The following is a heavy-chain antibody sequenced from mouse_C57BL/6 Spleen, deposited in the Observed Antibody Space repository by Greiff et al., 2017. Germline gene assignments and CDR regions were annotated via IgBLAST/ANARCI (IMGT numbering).Heavy chain of an antibody. V-gene: IGHV1-82*01. Sequence: SGPELVKPGASVKISCKASGYAFSSSWMNWVKQRPGKGLEWIGRIYPGDGDTNYNGKFKGKATLTADKSSSTAYMQLSSLTSEDSAVYFCARHDYSWFAYWGQGTLVTVSA. D-gene: IGHD2-4*01. CDR2: IYPGDGDT. CDR3: ARHDYSWFAY. CDR1: GYAFSSSW. J-gene: IGHJ3*01.